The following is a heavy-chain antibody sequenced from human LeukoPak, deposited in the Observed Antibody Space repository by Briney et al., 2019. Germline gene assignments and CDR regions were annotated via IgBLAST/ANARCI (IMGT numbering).Heavy chain of an antibody. V-gene: IGHV3-23*01. Sequence: GGSRRLSCGASGFTFSSYAMSWVRHAPGKGLEWVSSIRGGGDNTYYADSVKGRFTISRDNSKNTLYLQMNSLRAEDTAVYYCARASYCSNGVCYLVEYWGQGTLVTVSS. CDR2: IRGGGDNT. D-gene: IGHD2-8*01. CDR1: GFTFSSYA. J-gene: IGHJ4*02. CDR3: ARASYCSNGVCYLVEY.